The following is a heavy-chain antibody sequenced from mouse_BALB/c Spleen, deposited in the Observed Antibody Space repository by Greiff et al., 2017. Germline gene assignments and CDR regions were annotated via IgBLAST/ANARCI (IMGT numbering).Heavy chain of an antibody. V-gene: IGHV14-1*02. J-gene: IGHJ1*01. Sequence: VQLQQSGAELVRPGALVKLSCKASGFNINDYYMHWVKQRPEQGLEWIGWIDPENGNTIYDPKFQGKASITADTSSNTAYLQLSSLTSEDTAVYYCARGKGYFDVWGAGTTVTVSS. CDR3: ARGKGYFDV. CDR2: IDPENGNT. CDR1: GFNINDYY. D-gene: IGHD2-1*01.